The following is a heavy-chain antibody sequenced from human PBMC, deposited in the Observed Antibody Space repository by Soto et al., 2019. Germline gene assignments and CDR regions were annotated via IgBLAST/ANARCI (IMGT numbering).Heavy chain of an antibody. V-gene: IGHV1-18*04. CDR1: GYTFTSYG. CDR3: ARDRIVVVPAAIGSWFDP. CDR2: ISAYNGNT. Sequence: VASVKVSCKASGYTFTSYGISWVRQAPGQGPEWMGWISAYNGNTNYAQKLQGRVTMTTDTSTSTAYMELRSLRSDDTAVYYCARDRIVVVPAAIGSWFDPWGQGTLVTVSS. J-gene: IGHJ5*02. D-gene: IGHD2-2*02.